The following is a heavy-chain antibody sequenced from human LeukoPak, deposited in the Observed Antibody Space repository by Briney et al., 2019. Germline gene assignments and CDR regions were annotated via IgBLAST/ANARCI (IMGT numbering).Heavy chain of an antibody. CDR1: GGSISSSSYY. V-gene: IGHV4-39*01. CDR3: ARTSCYYDSSGYCPLFAFDI. CDR2: IYYSGST. D-gene: IGHD3-22*01. Sequence: SETLSLTCTVSGGSISSSSYYWGWIRQPPGTGLEWIGSIYYSGSTYYNPSLKSRVTISVDTSKNQFSLKLSSVTAADTAVYYCARTSCYYDSSGYCPLFAFDIWGQGTMVTVSS. J-gene: IGHJ3*02.